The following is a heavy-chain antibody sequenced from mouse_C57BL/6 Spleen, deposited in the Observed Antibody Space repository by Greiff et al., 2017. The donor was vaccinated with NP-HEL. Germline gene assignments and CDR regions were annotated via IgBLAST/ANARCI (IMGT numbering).Heavy chain of an antibody. CDR2: IYPRSGNT. CDR1: GYTFTSYG. D-gene: IGHD1-1*01. V-gene: IGHV1-81*01. J-gene: IGHJ1*03. Sequence: QVQLQQSGAELARPGASVKLSCKASGYTFTSYGISWVKQRTGQGLEWIGEIYPRSGNTYYNEKFKGKATLTADKSSSTAYMELRSLTSEDSAVYFGARWAITTVVAWYFDVWGTGTTVTVSS. CDR3: ARWAITTVVAWYFDV.